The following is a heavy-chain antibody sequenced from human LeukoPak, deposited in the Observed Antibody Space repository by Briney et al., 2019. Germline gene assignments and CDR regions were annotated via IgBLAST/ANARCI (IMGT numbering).Heavy chain of an antibody. V-gene: IGHV3-7*01. Sequence: GGSLRLSCAASGFRISTYWMSWVRQAPGKGLEWVANINEDGSEKYYVDSVKGRFTISRDNAKNSLYLQMNSLRAEDTAVYYCARDRWFDPWGQGTLVTVSS. J-gene: IGHJ5*02. CDR2: INEDGSEK. CDR3: ARDRWFDP. CDR1: GFRISTYW.